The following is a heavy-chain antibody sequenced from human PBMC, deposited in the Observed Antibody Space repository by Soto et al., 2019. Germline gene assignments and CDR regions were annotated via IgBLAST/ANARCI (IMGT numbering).Heavy chain of an antibody. CDR3: AKERKGADY. CDR2: ISYDGTTT. CDR1: GFTFSSYE. V-gene: IGHV3-30*18. Sequence: QVQLVESGGGVVQPGRSLRLSCAASGFTFSSYEMHWVRQAPGKGLDWVAIISYDGTTTYYADSVKGRFIISRDNSQNTLYLQMNSLRPEDTAVYYCAKERKGADYWGQGTLVTVSS. J-gene: IGHJ4*02.